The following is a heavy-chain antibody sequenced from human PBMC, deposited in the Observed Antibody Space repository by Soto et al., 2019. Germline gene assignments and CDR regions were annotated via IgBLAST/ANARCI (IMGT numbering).Heavy chain of an antibody. CDR2: IYDSGST. V-gene: IGHV4-30-2*01. CDR3: AILSLRRSTPWDIDF. Sequence: PSETLSLTCAVSGGSISSGGYSWSWIRQPPGKGLEWIGYIYDSGSTYYNPSLKSRVTISVDRSKNQFSLNLNSVTAADTAVYYCAILSLRRSTPWDIDFWGPGILVNVFS. D-gene: IGHD4-17*01. CDR1: GGSISSGGYS. J-gene: IGHJ4*02.